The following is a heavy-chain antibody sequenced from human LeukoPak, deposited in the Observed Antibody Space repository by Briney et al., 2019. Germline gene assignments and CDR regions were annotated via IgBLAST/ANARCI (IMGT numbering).Heavy chain of an antibody. D-gene: IGHD3-22*01. J-gene: IGHJ4*02. Sequence: SGGSLGLSCAASGFTFNSYWMSWVRQAPGKGLEWVANIKQDGSEKYYVDSVKGRFTISRDNAKNSLYLQMNSLRAEDTAVYYCARAVTYYYDSSGSRQPYYFDYWGQGTLVTVSS. V-gene: IGHV3-7*04. CDR1: GFTFNSYW. CDR2: IKQDGSEK. CDR3: ARAVTYYYDSSGSRQPYYFDY.